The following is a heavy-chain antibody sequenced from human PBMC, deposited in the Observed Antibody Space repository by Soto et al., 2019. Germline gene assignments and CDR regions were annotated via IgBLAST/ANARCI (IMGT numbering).Heavy chain of an antibody. V-gene: IGHV1-69*05. J-gene: IGHJ4*02. D-gene: IGHD2-15*01. CDR2: IIPIFGTP. CDR3: ARSGCSGGSCYSYYFDY. Sequence: GASVKVSCKASGGTFSSYAISWVRQAPGQGLEWMGGIIPIFGTPNYAQKLQGRVTMTTDTSTSTAYMELRSLRSDDTAVYYCARSGCSGGSCYSYYFDYWGQGTLVTVSS. CDR1: GGTFSSYA.